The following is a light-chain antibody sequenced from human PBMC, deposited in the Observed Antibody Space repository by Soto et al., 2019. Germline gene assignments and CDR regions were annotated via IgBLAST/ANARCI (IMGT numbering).Light chain of an antibody. V-gene: IGKV1-5*01. CDR1: QSISRS. Sequence: DIQMTQSPSTLSGSVGDRVTITCRVSQSISRSLAWYQHQPGKAPKLLIYDASSLESGVPSRFSGIGSGTEFTLSISSLQPEDFGTYYCQQCYMGWTFGQGTKVDIK. CDR3: QQCYMGWT. J-gene: IGKJ1*01. CDR2: DAS.